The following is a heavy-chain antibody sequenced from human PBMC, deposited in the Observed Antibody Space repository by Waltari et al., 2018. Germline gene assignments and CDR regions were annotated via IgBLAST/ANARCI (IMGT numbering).Heavy chain of an antibody. J-gene: IGHJ4*02. V-gene: IGHV4-34*01. CDR2: INHGGTT. Sequence: QVQLQQWGAGLVKPSETLSLTCAVYGASLRNYFWSWIRQAPGKGLEWIGEINHGGTTNYNPSLKSRVTISVYTSKSQFSLRLRSVTAADTAVYYCARGYSNGYGPGDSWGQGTLVTVSS. CDR3: ARGYSNGYGPGDS. CDR1: GASLRNYF. D-gene: IGHD5-18*01.